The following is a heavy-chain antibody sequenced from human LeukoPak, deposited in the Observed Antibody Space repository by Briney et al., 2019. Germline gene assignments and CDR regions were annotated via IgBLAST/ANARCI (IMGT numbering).Heavy chain of an antibody. V-gene: IGHV1-46*01. CDR3: ARGYVGGYDY. J-gene: IGHJ4*02. Sequence: ASVKVSCKASGYTFSNYYIHWVRQAPGQGLECMAIINPSGGTTSYAQKFQGRVAMTRDTSTSTVYMELRSLRSDDTAVYYCARGYVGGYDYWGQGTLITVSS. CDR2: INPSGGTT. CDR1: GYTFSNYY. D-gene: IGHD4-23*01.